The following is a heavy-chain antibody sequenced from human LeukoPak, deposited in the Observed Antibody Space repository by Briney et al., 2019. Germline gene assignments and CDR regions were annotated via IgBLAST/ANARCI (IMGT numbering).Heavy chain of an antibody. CDR1: GGSISSSRDY. Sequence: SETLSLTCTVSGGSISSSRDYWGWIRQPPGKGLEWIGYIHYSGSTNYNPSLKSRVTISVDTSKNQFSLKLSSVTAADTAVYYCARVSYQEGVDYWGQGTLVTVSS. V-gene: IGHV4-61*05. D-gene: IGHD2-2*01. CDR2: IHYSGST. J-gene: IGHJ4*02. CDR3: ARVSYQEGVDY.